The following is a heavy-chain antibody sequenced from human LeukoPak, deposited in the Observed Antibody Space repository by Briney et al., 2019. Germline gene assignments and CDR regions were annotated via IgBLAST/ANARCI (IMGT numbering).Heavy chain of an antibody. CDR2: LSGDGSST. J-gene: IGHJ4*02. CDR1: GFTFSTYW. Sequence: GGSLRLSCVASGFTFSTYWMHWVRHAPGKGLLWVSRLSGDGSSTAYADSLKGRFTISRDNAKHTLYLQMNGLRAEDTAVYFCARASTTVPNLLDNWGQGTLVTVSS. D-gene: IGHD4-17*01. V-gene: IGHV3-74*03. CDR3: ARASTTVPNLLDN.